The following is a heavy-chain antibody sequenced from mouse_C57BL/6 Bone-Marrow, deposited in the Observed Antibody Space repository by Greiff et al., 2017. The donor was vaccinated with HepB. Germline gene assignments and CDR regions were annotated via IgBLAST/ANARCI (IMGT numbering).Heavy chain of an antibody. J-gene: IGHJ4*01. CDR2: ISSGGSYT. V-gene: IGHV5-6*01. CDR3: ARQGVYYYGTGYAMDY. D-gene: IGHD1-1*01. Sequence: EVHLVESGGDLVKPGGSLKLSCAASGFTFSSYGMSWVRQTPDKRLEWVATISSGGSYTYYPDSVKGRFTISRDNAKNTLYLQMSRLKSEDTAMYDCARQGVYYYGTGYAMDYWGQGTSVTVSS. CDR1: GFTFSSYG.